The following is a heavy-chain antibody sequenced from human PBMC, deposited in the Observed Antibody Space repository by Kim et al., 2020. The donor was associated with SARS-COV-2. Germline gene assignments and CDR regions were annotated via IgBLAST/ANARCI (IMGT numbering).Heavy chain of an antibody. CDR1: GGSISSYF. J-gene: IGHJ4*02. Sequence: SETLSLTCTVSGGSISSYFWNWIRQPPGKGLEWIGYIHYSGSTKYNPSLKRRVTISVDTSKNQFSLKLNSVTAADTAVYYCARVHTTMGSNDYWGQGTLVTVSS. CDR3: ARVHTTMGSNDY. V-gene: IGHV4-59*01. CDR2: IHYSGST. D-gene: IGHD5-18*01.